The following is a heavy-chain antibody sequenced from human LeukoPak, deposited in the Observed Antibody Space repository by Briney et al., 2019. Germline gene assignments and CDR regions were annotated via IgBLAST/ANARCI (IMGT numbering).Heavy chain of an antibody. J-gene: IGHJ4*02. CDR3: ASGTDDSSGYLDY. CDR1: GFTFSSYA. CDR2: ISYDGSNK. Sequence: PGGSLRLSCAASGFTFSSYAMHWVRQAPGKGLEWVAVISYDGSNKYYADSVKGRFTISRDNSKNTLYLQMNSMRAEDTAVYYCASGTDDSSGYLDYWGQGTLVTVSS. D-gene: IGHD3-22*01. V-gene: IGHV3-30*04.